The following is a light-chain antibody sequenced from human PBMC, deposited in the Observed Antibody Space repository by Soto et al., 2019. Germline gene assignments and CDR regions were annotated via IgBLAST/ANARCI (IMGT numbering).Light chain of an antibody. J-gene: IGKJ4*01. CDR2: GAS. V-gene: IGKV3-15*01. CDR1: QSISSK. CDR3: QEYNNWHPIT. Sequence: EIVMTQSPATLSVSPGEKETHYCRASQSISSKLAWYQQKPGQAPRLLIYGASTRATGIPVRFSGSGSGTEFTLTITSLQSEDFAVYYCQEYNNWHPITFGGGTKVDIK.